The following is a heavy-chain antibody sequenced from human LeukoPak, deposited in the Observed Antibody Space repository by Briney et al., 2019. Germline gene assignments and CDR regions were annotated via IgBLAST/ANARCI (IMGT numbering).Heavy chain of an antibody. J-gene: IGHJ5*02. CDR1: GGSISSYY. V-gene: IGHV4-59*12. CDR3: ARDRRNNWFDP. Sequence: SETLSLTCTVSGGSISSYYWSWIRQPPGKGLEWIGYIYYSGSTNYNPSLKSRVTISVDTSKNQFPLKLSSVTAADTAVYYCARDRRNNWFDPWGQGTLVTVSS. CDR2: IYYSGST.